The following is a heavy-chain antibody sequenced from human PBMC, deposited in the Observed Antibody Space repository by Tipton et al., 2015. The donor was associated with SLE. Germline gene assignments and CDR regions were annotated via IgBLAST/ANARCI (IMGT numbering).Heavy chain of an antibody. D-gene: IGHD1-26*01. Sequence: SLRLSCAASGFNFSIYAMNWVRQAPGKGLEWVSVIYSGHTTHYADSVKGRFTISRDNSKNTLYLQMNSLRGDDTAVYFCARDSGIAFDVWGQGTVVTVST. V-gene: IGHV3-23*03. J-gene: IGHJ3*01. CDR2: IYSGHTT. CDR3: ARDSGIAFDV. CDR1: GFNFSIYA.